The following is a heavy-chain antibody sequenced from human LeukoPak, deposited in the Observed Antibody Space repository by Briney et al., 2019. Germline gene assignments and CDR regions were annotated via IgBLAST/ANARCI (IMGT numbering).Heavy chain of an antibody. CDR1: GFTFSSYA. D-gene: IGHD3-22*01. CDR3: AKDLNSTYYDSSSYYYLFDS. Sequence: GGSLRLSCAASGFTFSSYAMSWVRQAPGKGLEWVSAMSGSGSSTYYADSVKGRFTISRDNSKNTLYLQLNSLRAEDTAVYYCAKDLNSTYYDSSSYYYLFDSWGQGTLVAVSS. V-gene: IGHV3-23*01. J-gene: IGHJ4*02. CDR2: MSGSGSST.